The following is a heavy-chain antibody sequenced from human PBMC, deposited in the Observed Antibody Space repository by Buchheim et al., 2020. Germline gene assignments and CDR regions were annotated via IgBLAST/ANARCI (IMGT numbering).Heavy chain of an antibody. D-gene: IGHD3-10*02. CDR1: GFTLSSYW. Sequence: EVQLVESGGGLVQPGGSLRLSCAASGFTLSSYWVHWVRQVPGKGLVWVSRMSEYGSTTYYSDSVKGRFTISRDNAKNTLYFEMNSLRAEDTDVYYCVKDMFGNLDYWGQGTL. J-gene: IGHJ4*02. CDR2: MSEYGSTT. V-gene: IGHV3-74*01. CDR3: VKDMFGNLDY.